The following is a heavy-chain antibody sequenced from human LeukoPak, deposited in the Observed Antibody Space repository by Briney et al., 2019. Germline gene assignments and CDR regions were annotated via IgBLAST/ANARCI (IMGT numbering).Heavy chain of an antibody. CDR2: INPNTGGA. CDR1: GYTFTAYH. CDR3: ARGDRNVYHDVFDI. J-gene: IGHJ3*02. Sequence: ASVKVSCKASGYTFTAYHIHWVRQAPGQGPEWMGWINPNTGGANYAQKFRGRVPMTRDTSINTVYMEVSRLTSDDTAVYYCARGDRNVYHDVFDIWGQGTMVTVS. V-gene: IGHV1-2*02. D-gene: IGHD2-8*01.